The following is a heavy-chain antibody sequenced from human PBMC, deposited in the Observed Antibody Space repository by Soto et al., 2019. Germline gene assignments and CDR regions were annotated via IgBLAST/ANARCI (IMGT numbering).Heavy chain of an antibody. CDR3: ARSNWYSEY. Sequence: QVQLQESGPGLVKPSETLSLTCTVSGGSISNHYLSWIRQPPGKGLEWIGYIYYNGNTNYNPSLKSRVTMSVDTSKNHFSLKLSSVTAADTAVYYCARSNWYSEYWGQGTLVTVSS. CDR1: GGSISNHY. CDR2: IYYNGNT. D-gene: IGHD7-27*01. V-gene: IGHV4-59*11. J-gene: IGHJ4*02.